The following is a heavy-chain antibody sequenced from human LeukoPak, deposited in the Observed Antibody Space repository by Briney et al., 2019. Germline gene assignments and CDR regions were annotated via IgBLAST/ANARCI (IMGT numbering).Heavy chain of an antibody. D-gene: IGHD3-22*01. CDR1: GYTFTSYG. V-gene: IGHV1-18*01. Sequence: ASVKVSCKASGYTFTSYGISWVRQAPEQGLEWMGWISAYNGNTNYAQKLQGRVTMTTDTSTSTAYMELRSLRSDDTAVYYCAREAPNSYDYDSSGTAPYIDYWGQGALVTVSS. J-gene: IGHJ4*02. CDR2: ISAYNGNT. CDR3: AREAPNSYDYDSSGTAPYIDY.